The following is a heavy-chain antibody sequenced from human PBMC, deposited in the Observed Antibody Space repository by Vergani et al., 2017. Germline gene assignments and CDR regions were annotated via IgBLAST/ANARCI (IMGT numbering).Heavy chain of an antibody. J-gene: IGHJ5*02. Sequence: QVQLQESGPGLAKPSETLSLTCTVSGYSISSGYYWGWIRQPPGKGLEWIGSIYHSGSTYYNPSLKSRVTISVDTSKNQFSLKLSSVTAADTAVYYCARDRKSGPDTWGQGTLVTVSS. CDR1: GYSISSGYY. D-gene: IGHD1-14*01. V-gene: IGHV4-38-2*02. CDR2: IYHSGST. CDR3: ARDRKSGPDT.